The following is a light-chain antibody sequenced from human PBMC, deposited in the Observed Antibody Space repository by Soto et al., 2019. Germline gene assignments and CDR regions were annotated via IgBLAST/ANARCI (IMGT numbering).Light chain of an antibody. Sequence: DIVMTQSPDSLAVSLGERATINCKSSQSVLYSSNNKNYLAWYQQKPGQSPKLLIYWASTRESGVPDPFSGSGSGTDFTLTISSLQAEDVAVYYCQQYYSTPYTFGQGTKLEIK. J-gene: IGKJ2*01. CDR2: WAS. CDR1: QSVLYSSNNKNY. CDR3: QQYYSTPYT. V-gene: IGKV4-1*01.